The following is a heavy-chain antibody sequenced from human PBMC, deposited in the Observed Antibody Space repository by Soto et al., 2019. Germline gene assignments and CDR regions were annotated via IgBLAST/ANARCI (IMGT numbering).Heavy chain of an antibody. Sequence: ASVKVSCKASGYTFTSYDINWVRQATGQGLEWMGWMNPNSGNTGYAQKFQGRVTMTRNTSISTAYMELSSLRSEDTAVYYCARGGVSSSWYYYYYYMDVWGKGTTVTVSS. CDR1: GYTFTSYD. CDR3: ARGGVSSSWYYYYYYMDV. D-gene: IGHD6-13*01. J-gene: IGHJ6*03. V-gene: IGHV1-8*01. CDR2: MNPNSGNT.